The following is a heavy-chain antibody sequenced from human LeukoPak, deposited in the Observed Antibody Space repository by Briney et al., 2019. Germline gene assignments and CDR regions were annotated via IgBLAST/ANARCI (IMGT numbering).Heavy chain of an antibody. V-gene: IGHV3-30*03. CDR2: IFYDGTIQ. D-gene: IGHD1-20*01. J-gene: IGHJ3*02. Sequence: GGSLRLSCAASGFTFTHYAMHWVRQTPGKGLEWVAVIFYDGTIQYYSDSVRGRLIVSRDNPKNTLYLQMNSLRAEDTAVYYCARDSYNWNPRGTFDIWGQGTMVTVSS. CDR3: ARDSYNWNPRGTFDI. CDR1: GFTFTHYA.